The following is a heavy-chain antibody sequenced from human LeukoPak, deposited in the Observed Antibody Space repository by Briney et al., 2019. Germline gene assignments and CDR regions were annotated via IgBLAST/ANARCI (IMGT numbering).Heavy chain of an antibody. J-gene: IGHJ5*02. Sequence: SETLSLTCTVSGGSISSGDYYWSWIPQPPGKGLEWIRYIYYSGSTYYSPSLKSRVSISVDTTTNQFSLKLSSVTAADTAVYYCARSSTSNWFDRWGQGTLVTAAS. V-gene: IGHV4-30-4*01. D-gene: IGHD2-2*01. CDR2: IYYSGST. CDR3: ARSSTSNWFDR. CDR1: GGSISSGDYY.